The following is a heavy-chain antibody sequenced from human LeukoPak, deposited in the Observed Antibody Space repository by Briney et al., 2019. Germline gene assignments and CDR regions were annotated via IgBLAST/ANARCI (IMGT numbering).Heavy chain of an antibody. Sequence: SETLSLTCTVTGVSIKNDFWSWIRQPPGKGLEWIGYINYSGSTNCSPSLKSRVTMSVDTSKKQFSLKVTSVTAADTAVYYCARGSGAFDYWGQGTLVTVSS. CDR3: ARGSGAFDY. J-gene: IGHJ4*02. V-gene: IGHV4-59*01. CDR1: GVSIKNDF. CDR2: INYSGST.